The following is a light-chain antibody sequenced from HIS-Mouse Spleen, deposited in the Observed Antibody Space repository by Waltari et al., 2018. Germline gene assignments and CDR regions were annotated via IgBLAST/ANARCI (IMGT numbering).Light chain of an antibody. CDR2: EDS. V-gene: IGLV3-10*01. Sequence: SYELTQPPSVSVSPGQTARITCSGDALPKKYAYWYQQTPGQAPVLFIYEDSKRPSGIPERFSGSSSGTMATLTISGAQVEDEADYYCYSTDSSGNHRVFGGGTKLTVL. CDR1: ALPKKY. CDR3: YSTDSSGNHRV. J-gene: IGLJ2*01.